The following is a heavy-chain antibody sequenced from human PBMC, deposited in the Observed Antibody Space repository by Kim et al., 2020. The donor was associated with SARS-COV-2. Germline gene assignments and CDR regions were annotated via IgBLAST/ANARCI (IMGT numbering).Heavy chain of an antibody. CDR1: GYTFTSYG. CDR3: ARVPLYCSSTSCQGSYFDY. V-gene: IGHV1-18*04. CDR2: ISAYNGNT. J-gene: IGHJ4*02. D-gene: IGHD2-2*01. Sequence: ASVKVSYKASGYTFTSYGISWVRQAPGQGLEWMGWISAYNGNTNYAQKLQGRVTMTTDTSTSTAYMELRSLRSDDTAVYYCARVPLYCSSTSCQGSYFDYWGQGTLVTVSS.